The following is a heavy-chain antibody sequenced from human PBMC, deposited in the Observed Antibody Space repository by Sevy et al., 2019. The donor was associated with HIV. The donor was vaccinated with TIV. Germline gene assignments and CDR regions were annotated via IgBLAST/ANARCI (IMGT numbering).Heavy chain of an antibody. CDR3: ARGENDDEFFQY. V-gene: IGHV3-30*04. CDR2: TSYDGSHK. CDR1: GFIFSNFA. J-gene: IGHJ1*01. Sequence: GGSLRLSCTVSGFIFSNFAMHWARQAPGKGLEWVAVTSYDGSHKYYADSVKGRFTVSRDNSRNILSLEMSSLRRDDTAVYYCARGENDDEFFQYWGQGTLVTVSS. D-gene: IGHD1-26*01.